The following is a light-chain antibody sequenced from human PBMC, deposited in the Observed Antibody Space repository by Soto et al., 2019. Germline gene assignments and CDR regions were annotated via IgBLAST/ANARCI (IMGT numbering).Light chain of an antibody. J-gene: IGLJ2*01. Sequence: QSALTQPPSASGSSGQSVTISCTGTSSDVGGYDYVSWYQQHPGKAPKVMIYEVSKRPSGVPDRFSGSKSGNTASLTVSGLQAEDEADYYCSSYAGSNILVFGGGTKLTVL. V-gene: IGLV2-8*01. CDR3: SSYAGSNILV. CDR1: SSDVGGYDY. CDR2: EVS.